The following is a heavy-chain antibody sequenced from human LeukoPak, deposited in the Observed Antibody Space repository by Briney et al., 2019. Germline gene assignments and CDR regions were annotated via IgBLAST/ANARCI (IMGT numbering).Heavy chain of an antibody. V-gene: IGHV4-59*01. CDR1: GDSLSRYY. CDR3: ATVVAYSGYDTFDY. CDR2: IYYRGGT. D-gene: IGHD5-12*01. Sequence: SETLSLTCTVSGDSLSRYYWTWIRQPPGKGLEWIGYIYYRGGTNYNPSLKSRVTISVDTSKNLFSLKLTSVTAADTAVYYCATVVAYSGYDTFDYWGQGTLVTVSS. J-gene: IGHJ4*02.